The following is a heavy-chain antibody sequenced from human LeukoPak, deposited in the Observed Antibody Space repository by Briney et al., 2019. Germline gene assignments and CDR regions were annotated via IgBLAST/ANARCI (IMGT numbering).Heavy chain of an antibody. D-gene: IGHD3-22*01. CDR1: GYSFTSYW. Sequence: GESLKISCKGSGYSFTSYWVGWVRRMPGKGLEGMGIIYPSDSGTRYSPSFQGQVTISANKSINTAYRQWSSLKASDTAMYYCARRNYDGHDAFDIWGQGTMVTVSS. V-gene: IGHV5-51*01. CDR2: IYPSDSGT. CDR3: ARRNYDGHDAFDI. J-gene: IGHJ3*02.